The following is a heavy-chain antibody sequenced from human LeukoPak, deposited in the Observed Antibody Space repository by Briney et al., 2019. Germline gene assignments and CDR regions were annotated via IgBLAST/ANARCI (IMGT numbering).Heavy chain of an antibody. CDR1: GYTFTSYD. Sequence: GASVKVSCKASGYTFTSYDINWVRQATGQGLEWMGWMNPNSGNTGYAQKFQGRVTMTRNTSISTAYMELSSLRSEDTAVYYCAGGLRRDGYNLVYWGQGTLVTVSS. D-gene: IGHD5-24*01. V-gene: IGHV1-8*01. CDR2: MNPNSGNT. J-gene: IGHJ4*02. CDR3: AGGLRRDGYNLVY.